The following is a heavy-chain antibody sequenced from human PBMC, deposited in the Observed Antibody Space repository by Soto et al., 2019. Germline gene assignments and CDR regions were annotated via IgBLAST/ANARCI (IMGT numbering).Heavy chain of an antibody. Sequence: GGSLRLSCAASGFTFDDYGMSWVRQAPGKGLEWVSGINWNGGSTGYADSVKGRFTISRDNAKNSLYLQMNSLRAEDTALYHCARGGGDGYNDYWGQGTLVTVSS. CDR3: ARGGGDGYNDY. V-gene: IGHV3-20*01. CDR1: GFTFDDYG. CDR2: INWNGGST. D-gene: IGHD3-16*01. J-gene: IGHJ4*02.